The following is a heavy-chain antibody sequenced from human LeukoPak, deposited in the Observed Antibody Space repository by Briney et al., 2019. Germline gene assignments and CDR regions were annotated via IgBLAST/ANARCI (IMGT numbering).Heavy chain of an antibody. J-gene: IGHJ6*03. V-gene: IGHV4-39*07. CDR1: GGSISSSSYY. CDR3: ARDGRCTNGVCYTGDYYYYYMDV. D-gene: IGHD2-8*01. CDR2: IYYSGST. Sequence: PSETLSLTCTVSGGSISSSSYYWGWIRQPPGKGLEWIGSIYYSGSTYYNPSLKSRVTISVDTSKNQFSLKLSSVTAADTAVYYCARDGRCTNGVCYTGDYYYYYMDVWGKGTTVTVSS.